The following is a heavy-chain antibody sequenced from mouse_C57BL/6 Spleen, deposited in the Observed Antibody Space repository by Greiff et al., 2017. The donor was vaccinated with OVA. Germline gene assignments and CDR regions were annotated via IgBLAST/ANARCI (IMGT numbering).Heavy chain of an antibody. CDR3: ARPLDRSFAY. CDR2: IYPRSGNT. V-gene: IGHV1-81*01. Sequence: QVQLQQSGAELARPGASVKLSCKASGYTFTSYGISWVKQSTGPGLEWIGEIYPRSGNTYYNEKFKGKATLTADKSSSTAYMELRSLTSEDSAVYFCARPLDRSFAYWGQGTLVTVSA. CDR1: GYTFTSYG. D-gene: IGHD2-14*01. J-gene: IGHJ3*01.